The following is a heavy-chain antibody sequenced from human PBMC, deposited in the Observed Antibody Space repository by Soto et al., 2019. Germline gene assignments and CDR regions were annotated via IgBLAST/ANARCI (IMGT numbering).Heavy chain of an antibody. V-gene: IGHV3-33*06. D-gene: IGHD3-10*01. CDR1: GFTFSSYG. J-gene: IGHJ4*02. Sequence: GGSLRLSCAASGFTFSSYGMHWVRQAPGKGLEWVAVIWYSGSNTYYADSVKGRFTISRDNSKNTLYLQMNSLRAEDTAVYYCAKSQSPMVRGVIEAFDYWGQGTLVTVSS. CDR2: IWYSGSNT. CDR3: AKSQSPMVRGVIEAFDY.